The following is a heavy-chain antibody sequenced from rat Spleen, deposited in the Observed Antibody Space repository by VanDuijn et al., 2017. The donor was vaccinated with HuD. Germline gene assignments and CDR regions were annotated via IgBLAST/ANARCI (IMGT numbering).Heavy chain of an antibody. CDR2: ISTGGGNT. J-gene: IGHJ3*01. CDR1: GFTFTNYD. D-gene: IGHD1-1*01. Sequence: EVRLVESGGGLVQPGRSMKLSCAASGFTFTNYDMAWVRQAPTKGLEWVASISTGGGNTYYRDSVKGRFTISRDNAKSTLYLQMNSLRSEDTATYYCATSEGVHYYLPFAYWGQGTLVTVSS. CDR3: ATSEGVHYYLPFAY. V-gene: IGHV5-25*01.